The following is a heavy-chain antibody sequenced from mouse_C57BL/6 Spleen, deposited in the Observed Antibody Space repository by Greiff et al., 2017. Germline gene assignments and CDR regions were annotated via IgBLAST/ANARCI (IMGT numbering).Heavy chain of an antibody. D-gene: IGHD1-1*01. CDR2: INPNNGGT. CDR3: ARSFITTVVVYWYFDV. CDR1: EYTFTDYY. Sequence: VQLQQSGPELVKPGASVKISCKASEYTFTDYYMNWVKQSHGKSLEWIGDINPNNGGTSYNQKFKGKATLTVDKSSSTAYMELRSLTSEDSAVYYCARSFITTVVVYWYFDVWGTGTTVTVSS. V-gene: IGHV1-26*01. J-gene: IGHJ1*03.